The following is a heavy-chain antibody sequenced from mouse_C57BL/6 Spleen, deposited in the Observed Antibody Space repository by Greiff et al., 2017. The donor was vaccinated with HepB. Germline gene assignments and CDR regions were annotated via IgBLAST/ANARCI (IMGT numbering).Heavy chain of an antibody. D-gene: IGHD3-3*01. CDR1: GYTFTSYW. CDR3: ARRGQSDY. J-gene: IGHJ2*01. V-gene: IGHV1-50*01. CDR2: IDPSDSYT. Sequence: VQLQQPGAELVKPGASVKLSCKASGYTFTSYWMQWVKQRPGQGLEWIGEIDPSDSYTNYNQKFKGKATLTVDTSSSTAYMQLSSLTSEDSAVYYCARRGQSDYWGQGTTLTVSS.